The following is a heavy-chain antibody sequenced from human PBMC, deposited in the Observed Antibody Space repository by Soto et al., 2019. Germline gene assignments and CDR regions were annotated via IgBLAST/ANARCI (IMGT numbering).Heavy chain of an antibody. J-gene: IGHJ4*02. CDR1: GDSISSNNYY. CDR2: INYSGNT. V-gene: IGHV4-39*01. D-gene: IGHD2-15*01. CDR3: ARGYGRNFDY. Sequence: SETLSLTCTVSGDSISSNNYYWGWIRQPPGKGLEWIGGINYSGNTYYNPSLKSRVTISVDTSKNQFSLKLSSVTAADTAVYYCARGYGRNFDYWGQGTLVTVSS.